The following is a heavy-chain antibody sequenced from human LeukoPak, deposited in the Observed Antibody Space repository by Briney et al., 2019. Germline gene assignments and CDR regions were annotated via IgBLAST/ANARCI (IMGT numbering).Heavy chain of an antibody. CDR2: INHFGST. D-gene: IGHD5-24*01. Sequence: SETLSLTCAVYGGSFIGYYWSWIRQPPGKGLEWIGEINHFGSTNYNPSLKSRVTISIDTSKNQFSLKLSSVTAADTAVYYCAKRGVEMATIYYMGVWGKGTAVT. CDR3: AKRGVEMATIYYMGV. CDR1: GGSFIGYY. J-gene: IGHJ6*03. V-gene: IGHV4-34*01.